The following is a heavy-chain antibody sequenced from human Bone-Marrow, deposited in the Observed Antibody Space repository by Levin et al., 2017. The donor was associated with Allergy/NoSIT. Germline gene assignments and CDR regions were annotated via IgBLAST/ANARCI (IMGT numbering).Heavy chain of an antibody. D-gene: IGHD3-3*01. CDR1: GFIFSRFG. J-gene: IGHJ1*01. Sequence: GGSLRLSCAASGFIFSRFGMHWVRQAPGKGLEWVAAISYDGSNENYADSVKGRFTISRGNSKNTLYLQMNSLETEDTAVYYCAKPRHDFWSGYSNSGFSGEFQNWGQGTLVTVPS. CDR3: AKPRHDFWSGYSNSGFSGEFQN. V-gene: IGHV3-30*18. CDR2: ISYDGSNE.